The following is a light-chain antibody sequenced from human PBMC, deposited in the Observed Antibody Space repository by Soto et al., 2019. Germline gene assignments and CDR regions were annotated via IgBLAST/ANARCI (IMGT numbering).Light chain of an antibody. CDR3: QQYGTPRSVT. CDR2: GAS. Sequence: VLTQSPCTLSLSPGERATLSCRASQSVSSSYLAWYQQKPGQAPRLLIYGASSRATGIPDRFSGSGSGTDFTLTISRLEPEDFAVYYCQQYGTPRSVTFGQGTRLEIK. V-gene: IGKV3-20*01. CDR1: QSVSSSY. J-gene: IGKJ5*01.